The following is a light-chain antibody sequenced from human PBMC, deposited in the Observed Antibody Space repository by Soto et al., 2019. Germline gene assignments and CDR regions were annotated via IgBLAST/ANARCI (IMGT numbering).Light chain of an antibody. Sequence: DIVMTQSPLSLPVTPGEPASISCRSSQSLLDSNGYNCLEWYLQKPGQSPQLLIYLGSNRASGVPDRFSGSGSGTDFTLKISRVEPEDVGVYYCMQSLQTPLTFGQGTKVEIK. CDR2: LGS. CDR3: MQSLQTPLT. J-gene: IGKJ1*01. V-gene: IGKV2-28*01. CDR1: QSLLDSNGYNC.